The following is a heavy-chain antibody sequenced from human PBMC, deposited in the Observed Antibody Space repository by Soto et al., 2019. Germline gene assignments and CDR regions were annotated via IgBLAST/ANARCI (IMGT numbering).Heavy chain of an antibody. CDR1: GGAFSYYT. Sequence: QVQLVQSGAEVKQPGSSVKVSCKASGGAFSYYTITWVRQAPGQGLEWMGRIIPILGITNYAHKFKGRVTIAADTSTTTAYLELSSLRSDDTAVYYCAKSQTMAEAFELWGQGTMVTVSS. CDR2: IIPILGIT. CDR3: AKSQTMAEAFEL. D-gene: IGHD1-1*01. J-gene: IGHJ3*01. V-gene: IGHV1-69*02.